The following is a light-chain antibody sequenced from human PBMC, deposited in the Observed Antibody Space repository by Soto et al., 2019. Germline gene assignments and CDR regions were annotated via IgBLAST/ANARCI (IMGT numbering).Light chain of an antibody. V-gene: IGKV1-9*01. CDR3: QQLKSYPRT. CDR2: AAT. CDR1: QGISSL. J-gene: IGKJ2*01. Sequence: DIQLTQSPSFLSASVGDRVTITCRASQGISSLLAWYQQKPGKAPQLLIYAATTLQSGVPSRFSGSGSGTQFTLTIGSLQPEDFATYYCQQLKSYPRTFGQGTKLEIK.